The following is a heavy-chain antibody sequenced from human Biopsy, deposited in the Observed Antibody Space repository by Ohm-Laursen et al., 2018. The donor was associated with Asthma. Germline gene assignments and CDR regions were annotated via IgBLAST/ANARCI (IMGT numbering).Heavy chain of an antibody. CDR2: ITYDGSKT. D-gene: IGHD1-26*01. Sequence: SLRLSCAASGFTFSSYGMHWVRQAPGGGLEWVALITYDGSKTIYGDSVRGRFTVSRDSSTNTLYLQMSSLRPEDTAVYYCAKEVFPGWELRRGPENWGQGTLVTVPS. CDR3: AKEVFPGWELRRGPEN. V-gene: IGHV3-30*18. J-gene: IGHJ1*01. CDR1: GFTFSSYG.